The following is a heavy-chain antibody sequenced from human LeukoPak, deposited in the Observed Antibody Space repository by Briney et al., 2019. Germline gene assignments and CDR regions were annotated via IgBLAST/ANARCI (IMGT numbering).Heavy chain of an antibody. D-gene: IGHD6-13*01. CDR3: GRRGRAAVAF. CDR1: GGSFSGYY. V-gene: IGHV4-34*01. CDR2: INHSGST. J-gene: IGHJ4*02. Sequence: SETLSLTCAVYGGSFSGYYWSWIRQPPGKGLEWIGEINHSGSTNYNPSLKSRVTISVATSKNQFSLKLSSVTAADTAVYYCGRRGRAAVAFWGQGTLVTVSS.